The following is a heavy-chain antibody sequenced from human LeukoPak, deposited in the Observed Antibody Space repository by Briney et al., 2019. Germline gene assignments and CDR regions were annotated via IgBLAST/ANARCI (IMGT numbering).Heavy chain of an antibody. CDR3: ARQRRQQLVYLFDY. V-gene: IGHV4-39*01. CDR2: INHSGST. CDR1: GGSISSGSYY. Sequence: NASETLSLTCTVSGGSISSGSYYWSWIRQPPGKGLEWIGEINHSGSTNYNPSLKSRVTISVDTSKNQFSLKLSSVTAADTAVYYWARQRRQQLVYLFDYWGQGTLVTVSS. J-gene: IGHJ4*02. D-gene: IGHD6-13*01.